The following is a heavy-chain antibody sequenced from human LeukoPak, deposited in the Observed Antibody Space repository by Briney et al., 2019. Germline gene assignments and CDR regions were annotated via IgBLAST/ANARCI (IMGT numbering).Heavy chain of an antibody. CDR1: GFSLSSYG. CDR2: LSASDGSA. Sequence: GGSLRLSCSASGFSLSSYGMSWVRQAPGKGLEWVSGLSASDGSAYYADSLKGRFTISRDNAKNSLYLEMNSLRAEDTAVYYCARAFINYAPARPDYWGPGTLVTVSS. V-gene: IGHV3-23*01. D-gene: IGHD3-16*01. CDR3: ARAFINYAPARPDY. J-gene: IGHJ4*02.